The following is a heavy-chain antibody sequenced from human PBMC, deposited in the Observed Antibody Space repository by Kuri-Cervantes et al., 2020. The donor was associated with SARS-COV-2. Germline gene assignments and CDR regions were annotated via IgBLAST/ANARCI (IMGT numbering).Heavy chain of an antibody. J-gene: IGHJ4*02. V-gene: IGHV1-2*04. D-gene: IGHD1-1*01. CDR3: ARGRGGTPHSPGGF. CDR1: GYTFSGYY. CDR2: INPNDGGT. Sequence: GGSLRLSCKASGYTFSGYYMHWVRQAPGQGLEWMGWINPNDGGTKYAQKFQDWVTMARDTSVTTVYLDLSRLKSDDTAVYYCARGRGGTPHSPGGFWGQGTLVTVSS.